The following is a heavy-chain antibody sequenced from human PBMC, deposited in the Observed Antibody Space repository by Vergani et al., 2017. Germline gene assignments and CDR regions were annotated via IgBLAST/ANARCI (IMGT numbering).Heavy chain of an antibody. V-gene: IGHV4-31*03. CDR3: AREGGYTRNGYWFDP. D-gene: IGHD5-12*01. CDR1: GGSISSGGYY. Sequence: KESGPTLVKPTQTLTLTCTVSGGSISSGGYYWSWIRQHPGKGLEWIGYIYYSGSTYYNPSLKSRVTISVDTSKNQVSLKLSSVPAADTAVYYCAREGGYTRNGYWFDPWGQGTLVTVSS. CDR2: IYYSGST. J-gene: IGHJ5*02.